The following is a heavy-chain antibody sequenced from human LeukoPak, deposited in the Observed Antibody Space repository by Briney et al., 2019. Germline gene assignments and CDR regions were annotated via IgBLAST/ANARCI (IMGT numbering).Heavy chain of an antibody. J-gene: IGHJ4*02. Sequence: GGSLRLSCAASGFTFSSYTMNWVRQAPGKGLEWVSSISTTSTYIFYADSLKGRFTVSRDNAKNSLYLQMNNLRAEDTAVYYCARLYCSSTSCYGELDYWGQGTLVTVSS. CDR3: ARLYCSSTSCYGELDY. D-gene: IGHD2-2*01. CDR1: GFTFSSYT. V-gene: IGHV3-21*01. CDR2: ISTTSTYI.